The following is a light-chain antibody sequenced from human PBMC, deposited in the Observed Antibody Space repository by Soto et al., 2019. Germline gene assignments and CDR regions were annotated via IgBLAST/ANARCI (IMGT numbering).Light chain of an antibody. J-gene: IGKJ1*01. CDR1: QSFSAGY. CDR3: QQYGSSLTWT. CDR2: GAS. V-gene: IGKV3-20*01. Sequence: EIVLTQSAGTLSWSPGERVTLSWRASQSFSAGYLAWYQQKPGQAPRPLIYGASSRATGIPDRFSGSGSGTDFTLTISRLEPEDFAVYYCQQYGSSLTWTFGQGTKVDIK.